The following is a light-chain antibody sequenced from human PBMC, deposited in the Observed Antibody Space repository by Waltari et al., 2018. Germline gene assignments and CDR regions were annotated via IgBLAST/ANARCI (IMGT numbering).Light chain of an antibody. CDR2: DVN. J-gene: IGLJ2*01. V-gene: IGLV2-11*01. Sequence: QSALTQPHTVSGSPGQSVTISCNGTSSDVGGYHYVSWYQQNPGKAPKLMIHDVNKRPSGVPDRFSGSKSGNTASLTISGLQAEDEADYYCCSYAGSYIFGVFGGGTKLTVL. CDR3: CSYAGSYIFGV. CDR1: SSDVGGYHY.